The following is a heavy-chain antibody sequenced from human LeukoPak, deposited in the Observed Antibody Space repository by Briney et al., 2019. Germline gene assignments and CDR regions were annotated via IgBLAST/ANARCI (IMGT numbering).Heavy chain of an antibody. CDR3: AKTTVGYSSGRYPGWPADS. CDR2: IVGSGGIT. J-gene: IGHJ4*02. V-gene: IGHV3-23*01. Sequence: GGSLRLSCVASGFTFGSFAMYWVRQAPGKGLEWVSGIVGSGGITYYADSVQGRFTISRDNSKNTVYLQMNSLRDEDTAIYYCAKTTVGYSSGRYPGWPADSRGQGAPVIVSS. CDR1: GFTFGSFA. D-gene: IGHD6-19*01.